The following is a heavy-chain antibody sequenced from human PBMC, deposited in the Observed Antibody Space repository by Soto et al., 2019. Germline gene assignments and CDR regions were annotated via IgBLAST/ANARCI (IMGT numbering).Heavy chain of an antibody. CDR2: IIPIFGTA. D-gene: IGHD3-9*01. CDR1: GGTFSSYA. Sequence: QVQLVQSGAEVKKPGSSVKVSCKASGGTFSSYAISWVRQAPGQGLEWMGGIIPIFGTANYAQKFQGRVTITADESTSTAYMELSSLRSEDTAVYYCAEAIWWTRYFDWLCLFDPWCQGTLVTVSS. V-gene: IGHV1-69*01. J-gene: IGHJ5*02. CDR3: AEAIWWTRYFDWLCLFDP.